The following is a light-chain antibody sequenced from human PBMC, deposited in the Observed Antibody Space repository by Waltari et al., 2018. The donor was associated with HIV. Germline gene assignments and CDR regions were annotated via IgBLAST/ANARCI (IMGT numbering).Light chain of an antibody. Sequence: QSALTQPASVSGSPGQSIAISCTGTSSDVGTYNYVSWYQQHPGKAPKLMIHEVSNRPSGISDRFSGSKSGNTASLTISGLQADDEADYYCTSYTNSGTVVFGRGTKLTVL. CDR2: EVS. CDR3: TSYTNSGTVV. J-gene: IGLJ2*01. CDR1: SSDVGTYNY. V-gene: IGLV2-14*01.